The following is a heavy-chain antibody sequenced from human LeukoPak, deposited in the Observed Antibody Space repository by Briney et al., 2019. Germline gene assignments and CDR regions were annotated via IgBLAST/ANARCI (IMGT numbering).Heavy chain of an antibody. CDR3: ARVHYYDSSGYSEVGYFDY. Sequence: PGGSLRLSCAASGFTISSYAMHWVRQAPGKGLEWVAVISYDGSNKYYADSVKGRFTISRDNSKNTLYLQMNSLRAEDTAVYYCARVHYYDSSGYSEVGYFDYWGQGTLVTVSS. CDR1: GFTISSYA. J-gene: IGHJ4*02. D-gene: IGHD3-22*01. V-gene: IGHV3-30*04. CDR2: ISYDGSNK.